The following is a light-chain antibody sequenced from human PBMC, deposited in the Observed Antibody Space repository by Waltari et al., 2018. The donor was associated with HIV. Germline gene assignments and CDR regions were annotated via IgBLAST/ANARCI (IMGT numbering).Light chain of an antibody. CDR1: SSDVGGYNY. CDR2: DVN. J-gene: IGLJ2*01. Sequence: QSALTQPRSVSGSPGQSVTISCTGTSSDVGGYNYVSWYQQHPGKAPKFMIYDVNKRPSGVPDRFSRSKSGNTASLTISGLQAEDEADYYCCSYADNYPVVFGGGTKLTVL. V-gene: IGLV2-11*01. CDR3: CSYADNYPVV.